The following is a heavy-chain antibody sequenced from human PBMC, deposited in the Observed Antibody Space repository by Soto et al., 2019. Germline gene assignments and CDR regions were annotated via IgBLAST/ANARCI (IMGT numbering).Heavy chain of an antibody. J-gene: IGHJ4*02. D-gene: IGHD1-26*01. Sequence: ASVKVSCKASGYTFTGNYMHWVRQAPGQGLEWMGWINPNSGGTNYAQKFQGWVTMTRDTSISTAYMELSRLRSDDTAVYYCARAGIVGAHFDYWGQGTLVTVSS. V-gene: IGHV1-2*04. CDR3: ARAGIVGAHFDY. CDR2: INPNSGGT. CDR1: GYTFTGNY.